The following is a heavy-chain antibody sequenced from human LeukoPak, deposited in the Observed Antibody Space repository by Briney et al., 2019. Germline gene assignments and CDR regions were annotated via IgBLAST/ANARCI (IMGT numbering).Heavy chain of an antibody. J-gene: IGHJ4*02. V-gene: IGHV3-30*04. D-gene: IGHD3-10*01. CDR2: ISYDGSNK. CDR3: AKDMRGSGSYYWGGLSFDY. Sequence: GKSLRLSCAASGFTFSSYSMHWVRQAPGKGLEWVAVISYDGSNKYYADSVKGRFTISRDNSKNTLYLQMNSLRAEDTAVYYCAKDMRGSGSYYWGGLSFDYWGQGTLVTVSS. CDR1: GFTFSSYS.